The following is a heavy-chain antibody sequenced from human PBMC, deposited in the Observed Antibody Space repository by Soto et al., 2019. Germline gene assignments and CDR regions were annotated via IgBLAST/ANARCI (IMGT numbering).Heavy chain of an antibody. CDR1: GYTFTAYY. CDR2: INPNSGGT. Sequence: ASVKVSCKASGYTFTAYYIHWVRQAPGQGLEWMGWINPNSGGTNYAQKFQGRVAMTRDTSICTAYMELSRLRSDDTAVYYCARLTVPLDIVVLPAASFDFWGQGALVTVSS. J-gene: IGHJ4*02. CDR3: ARLTVPLDIVVLPAASFDF. D-gene: IGHD2-2*01. V-gene: IGHV1-2*02.